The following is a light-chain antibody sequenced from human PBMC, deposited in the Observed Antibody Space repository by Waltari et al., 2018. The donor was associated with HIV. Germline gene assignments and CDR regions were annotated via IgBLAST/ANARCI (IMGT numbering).Light chain of an antibody. CDR1: SSNIGTSQS. J-gene: IGLJ3*02. V-gene: IGLV2-14*01. CDR3: NSFTNSGTLE. CDR2: EGT. Sequence: QSALTQPASVSGSPGQSITISCTGASSNIGTSQSVSWYLQLPGKAPQIILYEGTNRPSGVSVRFSGSKSGNTASLTISRLQPDDEAVYFCNSFTNSGTLEFGGGTKLTVL.